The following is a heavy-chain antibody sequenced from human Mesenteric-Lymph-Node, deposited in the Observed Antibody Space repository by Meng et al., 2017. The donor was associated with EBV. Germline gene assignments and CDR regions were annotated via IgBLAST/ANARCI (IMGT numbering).Heavy chain of an antibody. CDR2: VFHSGST. V-gene: IGHV4-4*02. CDR1: GALRFSSNW. Sequence: VYRLASGRGWLIHSGTLLILSAGAGALRFSSNWLNWVRQTPGKGLEWIGKVFHSGSTDYYPSLKSRVTISVYKYKHQFSLEVTSVPAADATVYYCVRGLCGSGNYYFDYWGQGTLVTVSS. CDR3: VRGLCGSGNYYFDY. D-gene: IGHD3-10*01. J-gene: IGHJ4*02.